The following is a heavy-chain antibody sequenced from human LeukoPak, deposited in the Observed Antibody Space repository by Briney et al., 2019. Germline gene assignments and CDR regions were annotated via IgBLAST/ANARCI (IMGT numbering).Heavy chain of an antibody. D-gene: IGHD3-10*01. CDR2: TYYRSKWYY. Sequence: SQTLSLTCAISGDSFSRTDGGWNWIRQSPSRGLERLGSTYYRSKWYYDDALSVESRISIKPDASKNQLTLQLNSVTPEDTALYFCARGGLVRGSINSFIAFDVWGQGIMVTVSS. J-gene: IGHJ3*01. V-gene: IGHV6-1*01. CDR1: GDSFSRTDGG. CDR3: ARGGLVRGSINSFIAFDV.